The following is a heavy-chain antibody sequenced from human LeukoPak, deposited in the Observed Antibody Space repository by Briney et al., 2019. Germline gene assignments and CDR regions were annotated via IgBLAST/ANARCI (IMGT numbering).Heavy chain of an antibody. CDR3: ATYSSSNGREFQY. CDR2: ISGSGGST. V-gene: IGHV3-23*01. Sequence: GGSLRLSCAASRFTFSGYAMNWVRQAPGKGLEWVSAISGSGGSTYYADSVKGRFTISRDNAKNSLYLQMNSLRAEDTAVYYCATYSSSNGREFQYWGQGTLVTVSS. CDR1: RFTFSGYA. J-gene: IGHJ1*01. D-gene: IGHD2-2*01.